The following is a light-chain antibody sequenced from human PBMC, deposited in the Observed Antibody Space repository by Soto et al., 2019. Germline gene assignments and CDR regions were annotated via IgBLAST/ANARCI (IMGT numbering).Light chain of an antibody. J-gene: IGKJ3*01. CDR3: QQYNNLPFT. CDR1: QDITNY. CDR2: DAS. V-gene: IGKV1-33*01. Sequence: DIQLTQSPSSLSASVGDRVTITCQASQDITNYLNWYQQKPGKAPKLLIYDASNLETGVPSRFSGSGSGTDFTFTINSLQPEDIATYFCQQYNNLPFTFGPGTKVDI.